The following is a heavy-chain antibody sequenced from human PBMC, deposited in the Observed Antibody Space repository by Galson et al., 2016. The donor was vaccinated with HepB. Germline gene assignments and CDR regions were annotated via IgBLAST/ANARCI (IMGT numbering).Heavy chain of an antibody. Sequence: SLRLSCAASGFSFSSYAMTWVRQPPGKGLESVSGISDSGDDTYYADSLKGRFAISRDNAKKTLLLQMNSLRAEDTAVYYCAIGECLWKYFSPPYEMDVWGQGILVTVSS. V-gene: IGHV3-23*01. CDR3: AIGECLWKYFSPPYEMDV. CDR1: GFSFSSYA. D-gene: IGHD5-24*01. J-gene: IGHJ4*02. CDR2: ISDSGDDT.